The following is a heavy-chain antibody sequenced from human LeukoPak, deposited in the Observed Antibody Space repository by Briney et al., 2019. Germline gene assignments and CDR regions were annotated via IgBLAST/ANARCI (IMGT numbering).Heavy chain of an antibody. CDR1: GFTFYTYC. Sequence: GGSLRLSCEASGFTFYTYCMNWARQAPGKGQEWGSSIDSSGGYMFYADSVKGRFVISRDNAKDSLYLQMNSLRVEDTAVYYCLRGDRRDYWGQGTLVTVSS. CDR3: LRGDRRDY. CDR2: IDSSGGYM. V-gene: IGHV3-21*06. J-gene: IGHJ4*02.